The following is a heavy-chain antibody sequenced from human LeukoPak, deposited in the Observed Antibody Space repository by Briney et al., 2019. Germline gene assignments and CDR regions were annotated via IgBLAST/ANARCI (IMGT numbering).Heavy chain of an antibody. V-gene: IGHV4-4*07. Sequence: SETLSLTCSVSGGSISSYYWSWIRQPAGKGLECIGRIYTSGTTDYNPSLMSRVTMSVDTSKNQFSLKLSSVIAADTAVYYCARGGTNFDYWGQGTLVTVSS. CDR3: ARGGTNFDY. D-gene: IGHD3-16*01. CDR1: GGSISSYY. CDR2: IYTSGTT. J-gene: IGHJ4*02.